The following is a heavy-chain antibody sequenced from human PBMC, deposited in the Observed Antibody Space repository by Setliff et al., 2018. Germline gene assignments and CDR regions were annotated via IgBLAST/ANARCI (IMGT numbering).Heavy chain of an antibody. Sequence: ASVKVSCKASGYTFTSYDINWVRQATGQGLEWMGWMNPNSGNTGYAQKFQGRVNMTRDTSISTAYMELSSLRSDDTAVYYCTRGAKYCSGATCFSSWFDPWGQGTLVTVSS. CDR3: TRGAKYCSGATCFSSWFDP. CDR1: GYTFTSYD. J-gene: IGHJ5*02. D-gene: IGHD2-15*01. V-gene: IGHV1-8*01. CDR2: MNPNSGNT.